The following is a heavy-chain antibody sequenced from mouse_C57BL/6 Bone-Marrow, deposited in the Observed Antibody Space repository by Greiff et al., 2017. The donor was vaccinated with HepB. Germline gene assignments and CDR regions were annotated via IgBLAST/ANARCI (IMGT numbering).Heavy chain of an antibody. Sequence: VQLQQSGTVLARPGASVKMSCKTSGYTFTSYWMHWVKQRPGQGLEWIGAIYPGNSDTSYNQKFKGKAKLTAVTSASTAYMELSSLTNEDSAVYYWTRERYYGSSPAWFAYWGQGTLVTVSA. CDR3: TRERYYGSSPAWFAY. CDR1: GYTFTSYW. CDR2: IYPGNSDT. D-gene: IGHD1-1*01. V-gene: IGHV1-5*01. J-gene: IGHJ3*01.